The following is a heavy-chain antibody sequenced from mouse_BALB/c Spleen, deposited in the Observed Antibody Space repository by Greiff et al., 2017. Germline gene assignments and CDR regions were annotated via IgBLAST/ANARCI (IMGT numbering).Heavy chain of an antibody. J-gene: IGHJ4*01. CDR3: ARGDLLWSYAMDY. V-gene: IGHV5-12-2*01. CDR2: ISNGGGST. D-gene: IGHD1-1*02. Sequence: DVQLVESGGGLVQPGGSLKLSCAASGFTFSSYTMSWVRQTPEKRLEWVAYISNGGGSTYYPDTVKGRFTISRDNAKNTLYLQMSSLKSEDTAMYYCARGDLLWSYAMDYWGQGTSVTVSS. CDR1: GFTFSSYT.